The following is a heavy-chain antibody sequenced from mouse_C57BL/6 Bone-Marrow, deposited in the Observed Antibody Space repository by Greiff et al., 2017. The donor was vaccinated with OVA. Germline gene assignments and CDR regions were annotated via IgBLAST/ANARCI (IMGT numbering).Heavy chain of an antibody. CDR3: ARDQKGVLGAMDY. CDR2: ISDGGSYT. J-gene: IGHJ4*01. V-gene: IGHV5-4*01. CDR1: GFTFSSYA. Sequence: EVKLMESGGGLVKPGGSLKLSCAASGFTFSSYAMSWVRQTPEKRLEWVATISDGGSYTYYPDNVKGRFTISRDNAKNNLYLQMSHLKSEDTAMYYCARDQKGVLGAMDYWGQGTSVTVSS.